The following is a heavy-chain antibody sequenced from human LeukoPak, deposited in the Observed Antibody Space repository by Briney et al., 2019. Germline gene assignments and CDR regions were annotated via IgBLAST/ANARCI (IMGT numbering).Heavy chain of an antibody. CDR3: ATNQDFGVVIDV. J-gene: IGHJ3*01. V-gene: IGHV3-74*01. CDR2: INSDGSTS. Sequence: GGSLRLSCAASGFTLRKSWMHWVRQAPGKGLAWVSRINSDGSTSNYADSVKGQFTISRDNAKNTLYLQMNGLRAEDTAVYYCATNQDFGVVIDVWGQGTMVTVSS. CDR1: GFTLRKSW. D-gene: IGHD3-3*01.